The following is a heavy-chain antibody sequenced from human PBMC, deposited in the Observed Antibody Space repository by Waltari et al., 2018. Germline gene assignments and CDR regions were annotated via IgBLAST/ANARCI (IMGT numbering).Heavy chain of an antibody. V-gene: IGHV1-69*02. CDR1: GGTFSSYT. D-gene: IGHD3-22*01. CDR3: AREGVGDSSGYYPLDY. J-gene: IGHJ4*02. Sequence: QVQLVQSGAEVKKPGSSVKVSCKASGGTFSSYTISWVRQATGQGLEWMGRIIPILGIATYAQKFQGRVTITEDKPTSTAYGELSSLRSEDTAVYYCAREGVGDSSGYYPLDYWGQGTLVTVSS. CDR2: IIPILGIA.